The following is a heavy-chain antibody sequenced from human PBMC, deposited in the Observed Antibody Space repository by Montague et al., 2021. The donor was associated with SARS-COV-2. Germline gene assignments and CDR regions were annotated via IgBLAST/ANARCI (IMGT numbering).Heavy chain of an antibody. Sequence: SETLSLTCSISGGSISSYHWNWIRQPPGKGLEWIGNIYYDGSTNYNPSFKSRVTISIDTSKNQFSLNLRSVAAADTAVYYCARRSTNYYYGLDVWGQGTTASFSS. CDR3: ARRSTNYYYGLDV. V-gene: IGHV4-59*08. CDR2: IYYDGST. J-gene: IGHJ6*02. D-gene: IGHD2-8*01. CDR1: GGSISSYH.